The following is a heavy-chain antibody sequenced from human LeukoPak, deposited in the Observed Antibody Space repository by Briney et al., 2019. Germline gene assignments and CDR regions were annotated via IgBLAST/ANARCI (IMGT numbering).Heavy chain of an antibody. CDR1: GFTFSSYG. D-gene: IGHD1-26*01. V-gene: IGHV3-30*02. CDR2: IRYDGSKK. CDR3: AKDRSGSYSFDY. Sequence: GGSLRLSCAASGFTFSSYGMDWVRQAPGKGLEWVAFIRYDGSKKYYADSVKGQFTLSRDNLKNTLYLQMNNLRDEDTAVYYCAKDRSGSYSFDYWGQGTLVTVSS. J-gene: IGHJ4*02.